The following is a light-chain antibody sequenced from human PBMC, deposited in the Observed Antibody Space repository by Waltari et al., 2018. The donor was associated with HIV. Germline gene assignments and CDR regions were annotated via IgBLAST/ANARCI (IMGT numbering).Light chain of an antibody. CDR1: QTISNNY. Sequence: IVLTQSPATLSLSPGERATLSCGASQTISNNYLAWYQKKPGLPPRLVIYDASNRAGGIPDRFGGSGSGTDFTLTINRLEPDDFAVYYCQQYASSPWTFGQGTKLEVK. V-gene: IGKV3D-20*01. CDR3: QQYASSPWT. J-gene: IGKJ2*02. CDR2: DAS.